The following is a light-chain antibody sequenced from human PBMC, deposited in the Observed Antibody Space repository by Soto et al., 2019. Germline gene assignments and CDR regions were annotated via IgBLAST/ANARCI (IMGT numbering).Light chain of an antibody. Sequence: DIQMTQSPSSLSASVGDRVTITCRASQSISSYLNWYQQKPGKAPKLLIYAASSLQSGVPSRFSGSGSGTDLTLTISSLQAEDVAVYYCQQYYSTPPTFGGGTKVEIK. CDR1: QSISSY. V-gene: IGKV1-39*01. J-gene: IGKJ4*01. CDR2: AAS. CDR3: QQYYSTPPT.